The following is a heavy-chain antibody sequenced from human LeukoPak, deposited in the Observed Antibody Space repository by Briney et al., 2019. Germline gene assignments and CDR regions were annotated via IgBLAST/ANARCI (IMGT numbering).Heavy chain of an antibody. D-gene: IGHD6-6*01. J-gene: IGHJ5*02. CDR2: IIPIVGTA. V-gene: IGHV1-69*05. CDR3: ARSSSSYNWFDP. CDR1: GGTFSSYA. Sequence: GASVKVSCKASGGTFSSYAISWVRQAPGQGLEWMRGIIPIVGTANYAQKFQGRVTITTDESTSTAYMELSSLRSEDAAVYYCARSSSSYNWFDPWGQGTLVTVSS.